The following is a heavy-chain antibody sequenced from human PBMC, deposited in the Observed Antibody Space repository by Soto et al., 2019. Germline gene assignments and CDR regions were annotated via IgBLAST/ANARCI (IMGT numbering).Heavy chain of an antibody. CDR1: GGTFSSYA. CDR2: IIPIFGTA. CDR3: ARGRSDFWSGYSSYYGMDV. Sequence: QVQLVQSGAEVKKPGSSVKVSCKASGGTFSSYAISWVRQAPGQGLEWMGGIIPIFGTANYAQKFQGRVTITADESTSTAYMELSSLRSEDTAVYYCARGRSDFWSGYSSYYGMDVWGQGTTVTVSS. V-gene: IGHV1-69*01. J-gene: IGHJ6*02. D-gene: IGHD3-3*01.